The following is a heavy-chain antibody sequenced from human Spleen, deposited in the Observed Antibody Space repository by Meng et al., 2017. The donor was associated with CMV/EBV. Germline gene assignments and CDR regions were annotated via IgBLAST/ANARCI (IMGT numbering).Heavy chain of an antibody. Sequence: SGGTFSSYTISWVRQAPGQGLEWMGRIIPILGMANYAQKFQGRVTITADKSTSTAYMELSSLRSEDTAVYYCARDPLYDSSGYYDYWGQGTLVTVSS. CDR3: ARDPLYDSSGYYDY. D-gene: IGHD3-22*01. CDR1: GGTFSSYT. CDR2: IIPILGMA. J-gene: IGHJ4*02. V-gene: IGHV1-69*04.